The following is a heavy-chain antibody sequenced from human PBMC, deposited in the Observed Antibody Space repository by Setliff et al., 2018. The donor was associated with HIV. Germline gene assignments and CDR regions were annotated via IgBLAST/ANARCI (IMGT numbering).Heavy chain of an antibody. V-gene: IGHV3-23*01. D-gene: IGHD3-22*01. Sequence: PGGSLRLSCAASGFTFSNYAMSWVRQAPGKGLEWVSVISGGGDRTYHADSVRGRFTISRDNSKNSLYLQMNSLRAEDTAVYYCAKTYYYDSSGYYYFDTWGQGTLVTVSS. CDR1: GFTFSNYA. CDR2: ISGGGDRT. CDR3: AKTYYYDSSGYYYFDT. J-gene: IGHJ4*02.